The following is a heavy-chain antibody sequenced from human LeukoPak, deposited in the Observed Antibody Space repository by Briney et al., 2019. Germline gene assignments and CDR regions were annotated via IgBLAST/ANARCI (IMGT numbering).Heavy chain of an antibody. D-gene: IGHD2-2*01. CDR1: GGTFSSYA. J-gene: IGHJ6*04. CDR2: IIPIFGTA. Sequence: GSSVKVSCKASGGTFSSYAISWVRQAPGQGLEWMGGIIPIFGTANNAQKFQGRVTITADESTSTAYMELSSLRSEDTAVYYCARGNEYCSSTSCLYYYGMDVWGKGTTVTVSS. V-gene: IGHV1-69*01. CDR3: ARGNEYCSSTSCLYYYGMDV.